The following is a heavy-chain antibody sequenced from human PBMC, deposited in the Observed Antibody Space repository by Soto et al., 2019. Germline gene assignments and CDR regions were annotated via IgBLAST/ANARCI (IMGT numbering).Heavy chain of an antibody. CDR3: ATADGYSFDI. CDR1: GFTFRRHW. Sequence: EVQLVETGGGMVQPGGSLRLSCAASGFTFRRHWMSWVRQAPGKGLERVANIRQDGNEEQYLHSVKGRFTLSRDNAKNLLYLQINGLRLEDTAVYYCATADGYSFDIRGQGTMVTVSS. V-gene: IGHV3-7*01. D-gene: IGHD5-18*01. CDR2: IRQDGNEE. J-gene: IGHJ3*02.